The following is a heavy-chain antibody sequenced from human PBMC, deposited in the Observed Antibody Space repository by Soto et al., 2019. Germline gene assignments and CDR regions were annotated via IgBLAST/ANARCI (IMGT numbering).Heavy chain of an antibody. V-gene: IGHV4-34*01. CDR3: ARDTYYYGMDV. Sequence: SETLSLTCAVYGGSFSGYYWSWIRQPPGKGLEWIGEINHSGSTNYNPSLKSRVTISVDTSKNQFSLKLSSVTAADTAVYYCARDTYYYGMDVWGQRTTVTVSS. J-gene: IGHJ6*02. CDR2: INHSGST. CDR1: GGSFSGYY.